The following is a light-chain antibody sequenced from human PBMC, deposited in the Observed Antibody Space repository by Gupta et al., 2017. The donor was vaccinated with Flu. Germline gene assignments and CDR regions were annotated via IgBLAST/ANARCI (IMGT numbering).Light chain of an antibody. CDR3: AAWDDSLTGHYV. CDR1: SNIGSNN. J-gene: IGLJ1*01. CDR2: ANS. V-gene: IGLV1-44*01. Sequence: SNIGSNNVNWYLQVPGTAPKLLIYANSERPSGVPARFSGSKSGTSASLAISGLQSEDEADYYCAAWDDSLTGHYVFGSGTTVTVL.